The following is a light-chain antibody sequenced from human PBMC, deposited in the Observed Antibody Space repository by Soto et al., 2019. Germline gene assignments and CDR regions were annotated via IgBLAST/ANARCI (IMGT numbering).Light chain of an antibody. Sequence: QSALTQPASVSGSPGQSITISSTGTSTDVESYDLVSWYQEQPGRAPRFLIFEVNKRPSGGSNRFSGSKSDNTAPLTFSVLQADDEEDYFCCSYAGGNTVVFGGGTKLTVL. V-gene: IGLV2-23*02. CDR1: STDVESYDL. CDR3: CSYAGGNTVV. CDR2: EVN. J-gene: IGLJ2*01.